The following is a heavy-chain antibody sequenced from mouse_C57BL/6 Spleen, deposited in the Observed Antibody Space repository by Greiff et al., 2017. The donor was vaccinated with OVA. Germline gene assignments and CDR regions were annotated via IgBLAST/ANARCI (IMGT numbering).Heavy chain of an antibody. V-gene: IGHV7-3*01. J-gene: IGHJ4*01. D-gene: IGHD2-5*01. CDR1: GFTFTDYY. CDR3: ARSSYYSKPYAMDY. CDR2: IRNKANGYTT. Sequence: EVQGVESGGGLVQPGGSLSLSCAASGFTFTDYYMSWVRQPPGKALEWLGFIRNKANGYTTEYSASVKGRFTISRDNSQSILYLQMNALRAEDSATYYCARSSYYSKPYAMDYWGQGTSVTVSS.